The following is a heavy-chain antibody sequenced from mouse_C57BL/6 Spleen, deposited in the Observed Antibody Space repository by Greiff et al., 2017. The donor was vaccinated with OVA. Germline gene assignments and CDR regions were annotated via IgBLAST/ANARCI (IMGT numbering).Heavy chain of an antibody. V-gene: IGHV1-74*01. CDR2: IHPSDSDT. CDR3: ASLYYDYDDDY. Sequence: QVQLKQPGAELVKPGASVKVSCKASGYTFTSYWMHWVKQRPGQGLEWIGRIHPSDSDTNYNQKFKGKATLTVDKSSSTAYMQLSSLTSEDSAVYYCASLYYDYDDDYWGQGTTLTVSS. J-gene: IGHJ2*01. CDR1: GYTFTSYW. D-gene: IGHD2-4*01.